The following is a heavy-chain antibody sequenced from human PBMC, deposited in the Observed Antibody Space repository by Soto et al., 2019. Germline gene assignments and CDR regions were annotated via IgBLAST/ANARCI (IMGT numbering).Heavy chain of an antibody. CDR1: GCSVSSGAYY. D-gene: IGHD5-12*01. CDR2: IYYSGST. CDR3: ARARLRAVYAFDI. Sequence: SETLSLPGAVSGCSVSSGAYYWTWIRQRPGKGLEWIGYIYYSGSTYYSPSLKSRLSISLDTSKNQFSLRLSSVTAADTAMYYCARARLRAVYAFDIWGQGTMVTVSS. J-gene: IGHJ3*02. V-gene: IGHV4-31*11.